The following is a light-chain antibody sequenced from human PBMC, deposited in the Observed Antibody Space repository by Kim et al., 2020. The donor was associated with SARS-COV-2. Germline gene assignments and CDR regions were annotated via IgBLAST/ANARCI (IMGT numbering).Light chain of an antibody. CDR2: GAS. V-gene: IGKV3-15*01. Sequence: SVPPGERAPLSRGASQSVSRNLGWYQQVRGPPPRLLIYGASTRATGVPARFSGSGSGTEFTLTISKLQAEDFAIYFCQQYDSWLTFGGGTKVDIK. CDR1: QSVSRN. CDR3: QQYDSWLT. J-gene: IGKJ4*01.